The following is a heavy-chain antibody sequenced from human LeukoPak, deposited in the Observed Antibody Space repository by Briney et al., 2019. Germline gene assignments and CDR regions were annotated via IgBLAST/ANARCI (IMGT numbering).Heavy chain of an antibody. CDR2: VSSSVSNI. Sequence: GGSLGLSCAVSGLIFSVFYMSWVRQAPGKGLVWVSYVSSSVSNIYYADSVKGRFTISSDNAKNSLYLQMNSLRAEDTAVYYCARDLSVLRFLEWFHYYYMDYWGKGTTVTVSS. V-gene: IGHV3-11*01. D-gene: IGHD3-3*01. J-gene: IGHJ6*03. CDR3: ARDLSVLRFLEWFHYYYMDY. CDR1: GLIFSVFY.